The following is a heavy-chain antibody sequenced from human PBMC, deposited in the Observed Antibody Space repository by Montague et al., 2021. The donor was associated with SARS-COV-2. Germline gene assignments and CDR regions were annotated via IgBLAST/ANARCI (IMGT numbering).Heavy chain of an antibody. V-gene: IGHV4-4*02. Sequence: SETLSLTCAVSGGSISSSTWWSWVRQPPGKGLEWIGEICHRGSTNYTPSIKRRATISVDKTKNQFSLKLGSVTAADTAVYYCARVHPLWFGELLLDYYYYYGMDVWGQGTTVTVSS. D-gene: IGHD3-10*01. CDR1: GGSISSSTW. J-gene: IGHJ6*02. CDR3: ARVHPLWFGELLLDYYYYYGMDV. CDR2: ICHRGST.